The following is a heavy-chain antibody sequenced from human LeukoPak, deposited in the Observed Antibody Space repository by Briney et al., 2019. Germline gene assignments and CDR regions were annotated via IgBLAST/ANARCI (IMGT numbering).Heavy chain of an antibody. CDR1: GFTFSRYT. CDR3: ARGYYGSGSYFGWFDP. J-gene: IGHJ5*02. D-gene: IGHD3-10*01. CDR2: ISSSSSYI. Sequence: PGGSLRLSCAASGFTFSRYTMNWVRQAPGKGLEWVSSISSSSSYIYYADSVKGRFTISRDNAKNSLYLQMNSLRAEDTAVYYCARGYYGSGSYFGWFDPWGQGTLVTVSS. V-gene: IGHV3-21*01.